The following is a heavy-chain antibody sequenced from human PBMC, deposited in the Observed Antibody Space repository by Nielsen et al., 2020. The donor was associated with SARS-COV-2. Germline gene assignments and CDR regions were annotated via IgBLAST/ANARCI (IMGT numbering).Heavy chain of an antibody. J-gene: IGHJ3*02. CDR1: GFTFSSYA. Sequence: GGSLRLSCAASGFTFSSYAMHWVRQAPGKGLEWVAVISYDGSNKYYADSVKGRFTISRDNSKNTLYLQMNSLRAEDTAVYYCAIPRWLQQRDAFDIWGQGTMVTVSS. D-gene: IGHD5-24*01. V-gene: IGHV3-30-3*01. CDR3: AIPRWLQQRDAFDI. CDR2: ISYDGSNK.